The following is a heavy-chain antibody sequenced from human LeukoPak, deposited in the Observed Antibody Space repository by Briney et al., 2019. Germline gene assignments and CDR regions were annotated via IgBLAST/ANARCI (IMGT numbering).Heavy chain of an antibody. J-gene: IGHJ3*01. CDR1: GFSFSSYG. D-gene: IGHD3-3*01. CDR3: ARDILEWFYRGEGFDF. Sequence: GGSLRLSCAGSGFSFSSYGMHWVRQAPGKGLEWMAFIRSDGSNKYYADSVKGRFTISRDNSKNTMFLQMNSLRPEDTAVYYCARDILEWFYRGEGFDFWGQGAMVTVSS. CDR2: IRSDGSNK. V-gene: IGHV3-30*02.